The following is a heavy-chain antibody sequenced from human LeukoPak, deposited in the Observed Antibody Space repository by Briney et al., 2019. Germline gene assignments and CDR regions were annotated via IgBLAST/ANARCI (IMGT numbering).Heavy chain of an antibody. D-gene: IGHD1-14*01. Sequence: SETLSLTCTVSGGSVSSGSYYWSWIRQPPGKGLEWIGYIYYSGSTNYNPSLKSRVTISVDTSKSQFSLKLSSVTAADTAVYYCARSGTNKDTGRVIDYWGQGTLVTVSS. CDR1: GGSVSSGSYY. CDR2: IYYSGST. J-gene: IGHJ4*02. CDR3: ARSGTNKDTGRVIDY. V-gene: IGHV4-61*01.